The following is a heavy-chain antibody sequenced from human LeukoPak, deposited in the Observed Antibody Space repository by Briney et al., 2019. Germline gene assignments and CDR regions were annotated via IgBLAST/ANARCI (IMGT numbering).Heavy chain of an antibody. J-gene: IGHJ3*02. V-gene: IGHV4-59*12. CDR1: GVAIRSYC. CDR3: ARETDLTVAGGFRNAFDI. D-gene: IGHD6-19*01. CDR2: ISYSGST. Sequence: PSETPSLTCSVSGVAIRSYCWSWIRQSPGRGLEWIGDISYSGSTRYNPSLESRVTMSQDTSKNQFSLKVNSVTAADSAVYYCARETDLTVAGGFRNAFDIWGQGTRVTVSS.